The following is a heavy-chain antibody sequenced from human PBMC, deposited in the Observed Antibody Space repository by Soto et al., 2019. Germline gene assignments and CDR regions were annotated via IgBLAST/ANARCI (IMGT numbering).Heavy chain of an antibody. Sequence: SVKVSCKASGFTFTSSAVQWVRQARGQRLEWIGWIVVGSGNTNYAQKFQERVTITRDMSTSTAYMELSSLRSEDTAVYYCARDVRVYCSGGSCSPAGFGAFDIWGQGTMVTVSS. CDR1: GFTFTSSA. CDR3: ARDVRVYCSGGSCSPAGFGAFDI. V-gene: IGHV1-58*01. J-gene: IGHJ3*02. D-gene: IGHD2-15*01. CDR2: IVVGSGNT.